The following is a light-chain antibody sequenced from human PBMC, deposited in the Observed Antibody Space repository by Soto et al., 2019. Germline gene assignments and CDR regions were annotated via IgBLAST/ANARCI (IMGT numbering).Light chain of an antibody. V-gene: IGKV1-39*01. CDR3: QQTYSARYT. CDR1: QTISTW. J-gene: IGKJ2*01. Sequence: DIQFSQSPPTLSASVGDRVTITCRASQTISTWMAWYQQKPGKAPKLLVYDASTLQSGVASRFSGSGSGTDFTLSISNLQPEDFATYYCQQTYSARYTFGQGTKVDIK. CDR2: DAS.